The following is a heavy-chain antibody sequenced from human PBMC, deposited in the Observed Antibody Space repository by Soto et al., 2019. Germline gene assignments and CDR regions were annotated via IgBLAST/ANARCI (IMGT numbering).Heavy chain of an antibody. V-gene: IGHV4-4*02. D-gene: IGHD1-26*01. CDR1: GGSVTISNW. CDR3: ARGGYYFYMDV. CDR2: IHHSGST. Sequence: QVQLQESGPGLVKPSGTLSLTSAVSGGSVTISNWWSWVRQTPGKGLEWIGQIHHSGSTNYNPSLTSRVTISVDKCKNQFSLEMKSVTAADTAVYYCARGGYYFYMDVWGKGTTVTVSS. J-gene: IGHJ6*03.